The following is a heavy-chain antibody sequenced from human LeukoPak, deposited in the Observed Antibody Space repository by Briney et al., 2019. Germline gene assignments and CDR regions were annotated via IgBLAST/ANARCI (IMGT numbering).Heavy chain of an antibody. V-gene: IGHV4-34*12. Sequence: SETLSLTCAVHDYSLTNHLWIWLRQPPGKGLEWIGEILHTGRTHYNPSFESRVTISLDTSKNQFFLNLTSVTAADTAVYYCARGPAAVHPWGQGTLVTVSS. CDR2: ILHTGRT. D-gene: IGHD6-13*01. CDR1: DYSLTNHL. CDR3: ARGPAAVHP. J-gene: IGHJ5*02.